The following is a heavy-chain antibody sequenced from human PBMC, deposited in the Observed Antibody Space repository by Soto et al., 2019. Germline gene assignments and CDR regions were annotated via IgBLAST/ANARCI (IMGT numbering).Heavy chain of an antibody. Sequence: GGSLRLSCAASGFTFSSYAMSWVRQAPGKGLEWVSAISGSGGSTYYADSVKGRFTISRDNSKNTLYLQMNSLRAEDTAVYYCAKDGQQLNARDYYFDYWGQGTLVTVSS. D-gene: IGHD6-13*01. CDR2: ISGSGGST. CDR3: AKDGQQLNARDYYFDY. J-gene: IGHJ4*02. CDR1: GFTFSSYA. V-gene: IGHV3-23*01.